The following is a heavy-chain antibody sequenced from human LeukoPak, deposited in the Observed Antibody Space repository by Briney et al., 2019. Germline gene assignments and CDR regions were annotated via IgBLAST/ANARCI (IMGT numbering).Heavy chain of an antibody. Sequence: PSETLSLTCTVSGGSISSSSYYWGWIRQPPGKGLEWIGSIYYSGSTYYNPSLKSRVTISVDTSKNQFSLKLRSVTAADTAVYYCARLVFPDYWGQGTLVTVSS. D-gene: IGHD3-16*01. V-gene: IGHV4-39*01. CDR3: ARLVFPDY. CDR2: IYYSGST. J-gene: IGHJ4*02. CDR1: GGSISSSSYY.